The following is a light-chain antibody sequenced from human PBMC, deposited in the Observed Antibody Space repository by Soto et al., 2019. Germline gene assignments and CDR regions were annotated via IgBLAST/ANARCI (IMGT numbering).Light chain of an antibody. Sequence: EIVVTQSPGTLSLSPGERATLSCRASQTVPGNYLAWLQHKPGQAPRLLIYGASNMATGIPDRFSGSGSGTDFTLTIASLQPEDMAVYYCHQYTSPPWTLGQGTKVE. CDR3: HQYTSPPWT. CDR1: QTVPGNY. J-gene: IGKJ1*01. V-gene: IGKV3-20*01. CDR2: GAS.